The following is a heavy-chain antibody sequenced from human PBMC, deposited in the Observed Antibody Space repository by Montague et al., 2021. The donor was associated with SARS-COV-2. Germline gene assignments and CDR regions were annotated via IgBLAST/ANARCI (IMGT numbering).Heavy chain of an antibody. CDR1: GGSVSSYY. V-gene: IGHV4-59*02. D-gene: IGHD7-27*01. J-gene: IGHJ5*01. CDR2: IYYSGST. Sequence: SETLSLTCTVSGGSVSSYYWSWIRQPPGKGLEWIGYIYYSGSTNYNPSLQSRVTISVDTSKNQFSLKLSSVTAADTAVYYCARVTRMYEKRGRRTGRFDSWGQGTLVTVSS. CDR3: ARVTRMYEKRGRRTGRFDS.